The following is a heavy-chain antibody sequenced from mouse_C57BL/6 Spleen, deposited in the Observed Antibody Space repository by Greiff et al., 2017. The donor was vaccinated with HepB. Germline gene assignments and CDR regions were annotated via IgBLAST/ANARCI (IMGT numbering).Heavy chain of an antibody. D-gene: IGHD2-4*01. CDR1: GYTFTSYG. V-gene: IGHV1-81*01. Sequence: QVQLQQSGAELARPGASVKLSCKASGYTFTSYGISWVKQRTGQSLEWIGEIYPRSGNTYYNEKFKGKATLTADKSSSTAYMELRSLTSEDSAVYFCARGGDYDGVYAMDYWGQGTSVTVSS. J-gene: IGHJ4*01. CDR2: IYPRSGNT. CDR3: ARGGDYDGVYAMDY.